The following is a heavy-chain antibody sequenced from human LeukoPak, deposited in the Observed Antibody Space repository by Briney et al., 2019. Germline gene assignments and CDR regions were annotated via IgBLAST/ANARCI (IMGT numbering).Heavy chain of an antibody. CDR2: IKSKTDGETT. CDR3: ITDPGAWAPI. D-gene: IGHD1-26*01. Sequence: PGGSLTLSCVASGLTFSNAWMSWVRQAPGKGLEWVGRIKSKTDGETTDYAAPVKGRFTISRDDSKNTLYLQMNRLNIGDTAVYYCITDPGAWAPIWGQGTMVTVSS. J-gene: IGHJ3*02. CDR1: GLTFSNAW. V-gene: IGHV3-15*01.